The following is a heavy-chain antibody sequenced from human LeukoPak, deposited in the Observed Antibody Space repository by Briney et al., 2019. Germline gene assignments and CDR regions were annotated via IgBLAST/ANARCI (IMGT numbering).Heavy chain of an antibody. V-gene: IGHV3-21*01. CDR3: AKDAWFDY. CDR2: ICSSSSYI. Sequence: PGGSLRLSCAASGFTFSTYDMTWVRQAPGKGLEWVSSICSSSSYIYYTDSVKGRFTISRDNAKNSLYLQMNSLRAEDTAVYYCAKDAWFDYWGQGTLVTVSS. CDR1: GFTFSTYD. J-gene: IGHJ5*01.